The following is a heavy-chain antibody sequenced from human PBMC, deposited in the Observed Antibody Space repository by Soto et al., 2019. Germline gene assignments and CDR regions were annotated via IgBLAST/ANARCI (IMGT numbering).Heavy chain of an antibody. CDR3: ARGGYSYGWDYGSGRRYYFDY. CDR1: GGTFSSYA. V-gene: IGHV1-69*01. J-gene: IGHJ4*02. D-gene: IGHD3-10*01. Sequence: QVQLVQSGAEVKKPGSSVKVSCKASGGTFSSYAISWVRQAPGQGLEWMGGIIPIFGTANYAQKFQGRVTITADESTSTAYMELSSLRSEDTAVYCCARGGYSYGWDYGSGRRYYFDYWGQGTLVTVSS. CDR2: IIPIFGTA.